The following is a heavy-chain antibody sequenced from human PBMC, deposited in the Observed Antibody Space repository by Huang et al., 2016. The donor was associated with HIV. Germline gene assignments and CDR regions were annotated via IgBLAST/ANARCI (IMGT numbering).Heavy chain of an antibody. J-gene: IGHJ4*02. CDR2: FDPEDGET. V-gene: IGHV1-24*01. D-gene: IGHD3-22*01. CDR1: GYTLTELS. CDR3: ATVYRRFRNHDSGDYYFDY. Sequence: QVQLVQSGAEVKKPGASVKVSCKVSGYTLTELSIHWVRQAPGEGFEGMRGFDPEDGETIYEQKFQGRVTMTEDTSTDTAYMELSSLRSEDTAVYYCATVYRRFRNHDSGDYYFDYWDQGTLVTVSS.